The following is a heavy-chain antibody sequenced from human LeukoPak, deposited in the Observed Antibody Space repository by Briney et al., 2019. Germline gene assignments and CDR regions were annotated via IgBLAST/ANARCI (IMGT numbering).Heavy chain of an antibody. Sequence: GGSLRLSCAASGFTFTSYWMHWVRQAPGKGLGWVSRIKGDGSSTNYADSVKGRFTISRDNAKNTLYLQMNSLRAEDTATYYRAARPTSEAVAPSDFWGQGTLVTVSP. J-gene: IGHJ4*02. V-gene: IGHV3-74*01. CDR3: AARPTSEAVAPSDF. CDR1: GFTFTSYW. CDR2: IKGDGSST. D-gene: IGHD6-19*01.